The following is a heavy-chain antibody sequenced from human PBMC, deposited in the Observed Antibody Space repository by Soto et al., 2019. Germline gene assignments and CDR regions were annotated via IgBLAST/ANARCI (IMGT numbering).Heavy chain of an antibody. CDR3: SLGPHNHGMDV. CDR2: IYYSGST. D-gene: IGHD1-20*01. V-gene: IGHV4-39*01. Sequence: QLQLQESGPGLVKPSETLSLTCTVSGGSISSSSYYWGLIRKPPGKGLEWIGSIYYSGSTYYNPSLKIRVTISVDTSKNQFSLKLSSMTAADTAVYYCSLGPHNHGMDVWGQGTTVTVSS. CDR1: GGSISSSSYY. J-gene: IGHJ6*02.